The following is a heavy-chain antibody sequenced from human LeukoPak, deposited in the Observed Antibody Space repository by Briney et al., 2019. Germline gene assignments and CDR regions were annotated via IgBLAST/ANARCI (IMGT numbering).Heavy chain of an antibody. Sequence: GPMRVNPTQTLTLTCTFSGFSLRTNGVGVGWIRQPPGKALECPALIYWDDDKRYSQSLEGRLTITTDTSKNQVVLTMTNMDPVDTATYCCAYRPAYGSGSYYHWGEGALVTVSS. D-gene: IGHD3-10*01. CDR1: GFSLRTNGVG. CDR2: IYWDDDK. CDR3: AYRPAYGSGSYYH. J-gene: IGHJ4*02. V-gene: IGHV2-5*02.